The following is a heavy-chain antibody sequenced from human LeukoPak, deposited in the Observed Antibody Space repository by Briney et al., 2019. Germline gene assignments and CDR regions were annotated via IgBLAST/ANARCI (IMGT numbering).Heavy chain of an antibody. D-gene: IGHD2-15*01. CDR2: IKQDESEK. V-gene: IGHV3-7*01. J-gene: IGHJ4*02. CDR3: ATPVGGVWSFDY. Sequence: GGSLRLSCAASGFTFSNYWMTWVRQAPGKGLEWVANIKQDESEKYYVDSVKGRFTVSRDNSKNSVYLQMNSLRAEDTAMYYCATPVGGVWSFDYWGRGTLVTVSS. CDR1: GFTFSNYW.